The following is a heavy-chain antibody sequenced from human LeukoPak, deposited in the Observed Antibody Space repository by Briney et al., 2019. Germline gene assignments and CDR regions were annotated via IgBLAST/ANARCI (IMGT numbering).Heavy chain of an antibody. Sequence: GGSLRLSCAASGFTVSSNYMSWVRQAPGKGLEWVSVIYSGGSTYYADSVKGRFTISRDNSKNTLYLQMNSLRAEDTAVYYCAKEVDTAMVFSHSNWFDPWGQGTLVTVSS. V-gene: IGHV3-53*01. CDR3: AKEVDTAMVFSHSNWFDP. CDR2: IYSGGST. D-gene: IGHD5-18*01. CDR1: GFTVSSNY. J-gene: IGHJ5*02.